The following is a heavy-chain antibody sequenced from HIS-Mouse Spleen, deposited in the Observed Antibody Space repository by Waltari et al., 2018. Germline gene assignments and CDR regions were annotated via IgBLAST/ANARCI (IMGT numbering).Heavy chain of an antibody. J-gene: IGHJ3*02. CDR1: GFTFSSYA. Sequence: QPGRSLRLSCAASGFTFSSYAMHWVRQAPGKGLEWVAVISYDGSNKYYADSVKGRFTISRDNSKNTLYLQMNSLRAEDTAVYYCARDRVWDIWGQGTMVTVSS. V-gene: IGHV3-30-3*01. D-gene: IGHD6-13*01. CDR3: ARDRVWDI. CDR2: ISYDGSNK.